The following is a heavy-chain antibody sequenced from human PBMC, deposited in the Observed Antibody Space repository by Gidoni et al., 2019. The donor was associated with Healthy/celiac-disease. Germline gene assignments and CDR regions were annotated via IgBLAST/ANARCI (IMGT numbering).Heavy chain of an antibody. CDR1: GGSISSGGYS. D-gene: IGHD2-2*02. J-gene: IGHJ6*03. CDR3: ARGVMGCSSTSCYKSRYYYYYYMDV. V-gene: IGHV4-30-2*01. Sequence: QLQLQESGSGLVKPSQTLSLTCAVSGGSISSGGYSWSWIRQPPGKGLEWIGYIYHSGSTYYNPSLKSRVTISVDRSKNQFSLKLSSVTAADTAVYYCARGVMGCSSTSCYKSRYYYYYYMDVWGKGTTVTVSS. CDR2: IYHSGST.